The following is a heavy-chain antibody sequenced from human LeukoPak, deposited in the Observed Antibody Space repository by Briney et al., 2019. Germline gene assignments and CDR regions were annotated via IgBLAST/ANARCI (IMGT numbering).Heavy chain of an antibody. V-gene: IGHV1-46*01. CDR1: GYTFISYY. Sequence: ASVQVSCKASGYTFISYYMHWVRQAPGQGLAWMGIINPSGGSTSYAQKFQGRVTMTRDMSTSTVYMELSSLRSEDTAVYYCAREGHEYWVVVVPAAIGFYYWGQGTLVTVSS. D-gene: IGHD2-2*01. CDR3: AREGHEYWVVVVPAAIGFYY. CDR2: INPSGGST. J-gene: IGHJ4*02.